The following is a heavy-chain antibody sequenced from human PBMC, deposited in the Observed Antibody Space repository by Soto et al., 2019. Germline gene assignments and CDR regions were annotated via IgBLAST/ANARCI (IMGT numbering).Heavy chain of an antibody. CDR1: GYTFTTYD. D-gene: IGHD1-20*01. J-gene: IGHJ5*02. CDR2: VNPSSGNT. V-gene: IGHV1-8*02. CDR3: ARASMYIWNDH. Sequence: ASVNVSCEASGYTFTTYDINWVRQASGQGLEWMGCVNPSSGNTVYAQKFHGRVTMTRDTSISTAYMELSSLKSDDTAIYYCARASMYIWNDHWGQGTLVTVSS.